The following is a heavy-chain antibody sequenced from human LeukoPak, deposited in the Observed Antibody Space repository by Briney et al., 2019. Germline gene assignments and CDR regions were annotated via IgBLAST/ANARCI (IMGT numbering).Heavy chain of an antibody. V-gene: IGHV4-39*07. J-gene: IGHJ3*02. Sequence: SETLSLTCTVSGGSITNSAYYWGWIRQPPGKGLDWIVNIFYTGSTDYSSSLQSRVTISVDTSKNQFSLNLSSVTAADTAVYYCARVRTWAAFDIWGQGAMVTVSS. CDR3: ARVRTWAAFDI. D-gene: IGHD2-8*01. CDR2: IFYTGST. CDR1: GGSITNSAYY.